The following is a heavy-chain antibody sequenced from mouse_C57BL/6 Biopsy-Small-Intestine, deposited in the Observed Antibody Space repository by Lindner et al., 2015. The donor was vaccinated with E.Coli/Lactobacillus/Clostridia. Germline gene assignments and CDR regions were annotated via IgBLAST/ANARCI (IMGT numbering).Heavy chain of an antibody. Sequence: VQLQESGGGLVKPGGSLKLSCAASGFTFSDYGMHWVRQVPEKGLERVAYISSGSSTIYYADTVKGRFTISRDNAKNTLFLQMTSLRSEDTAMYYCAKGPHYYGSSWYFDVWGTGTTVTVSS. V-gene: IGHV5-17*01. CDR2: ISSGSSTI. CDR3: AKGPHYYGSSWYFDV. CDR1: GFTFSDYG. D-gene: IGHD1-1*01. J-gene: IGHJ1*03.